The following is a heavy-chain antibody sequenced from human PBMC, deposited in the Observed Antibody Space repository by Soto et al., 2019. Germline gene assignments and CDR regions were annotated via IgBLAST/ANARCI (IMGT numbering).Heavy chain of an antibody. CDR2: ISYSGST. V-gene: IGHV4-30-4*01. J-gene: IGHJ4*02. Sequence: QVQLQESGPGLVKPSQTLSLTCTVSGGSISSGDYYWRWIRQPPGKGLEWIGYISYSGSTYYNPSLKSRVTISVDTSKNQCSLKLSSVTAADTAVYYCARGLTTVTTLDYWGQGTLVTVSS. CDR1: GGSISSGDYY. D-gene: IGHD4-17*01. CDR3: ARGLTTVTTLDY.